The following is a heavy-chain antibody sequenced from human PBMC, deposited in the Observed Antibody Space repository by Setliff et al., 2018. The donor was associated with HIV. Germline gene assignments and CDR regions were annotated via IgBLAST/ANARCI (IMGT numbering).Heavy chain of an antibody. J-gene: IGHJ4*02. D-gene: IGHD3-16*01. CDR3: ARDRAYASFDY. CDR2: IRNDASNT. V-gene: IGHV3-30*02. CDR1: GFTFSSYG. Sequence: GGSLRLSCAASGFTFSSYGMHWVRQAPGKGLEWVTFIRNDASNTYYADSVKGRFTISRDNAKNSLYLQMNSLRAEDTAVYYCARDRAYASFDYWGQGALVTVSS.